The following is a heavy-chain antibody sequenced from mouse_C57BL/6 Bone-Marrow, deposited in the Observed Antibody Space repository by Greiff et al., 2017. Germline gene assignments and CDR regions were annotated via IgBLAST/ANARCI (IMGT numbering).Heavy chain of an antibody. J-gene: IGHJ4*01. D-gene: IGHD2-12*01. Sequence: QVQLQQPGAELVKPGASVKVSCKASGYTFTSYWMHWVKQRPGQGLEWIGRLHPSDSDTNYNQQFKGKATLTVDKSSSTVYMPLSSLTSEDSEGYDCSITLICNSYPYAIDYWGQGTSGTVAS. CDR3: SITLICNSYPYAIDY. V-gene: IGHV1-74*01. CDR2: LHPSDSDT. CDR1: GYTFTSYW.